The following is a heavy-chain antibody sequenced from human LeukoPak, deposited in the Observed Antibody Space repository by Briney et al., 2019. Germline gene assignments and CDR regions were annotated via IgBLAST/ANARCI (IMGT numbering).Heavy chain of an antibody. Sequence: GGSLRLSCAASGFIVSSNYMSWVRQAPGRGLEWVSTMALSGGPTHYADAVEGRFTISRDDSKSTLYLHINNLRAEDTAVYYCARDFSLVVGASDSWGKGTLVTVSS. V-gene: IGHV3-53*01. CDR1: GFIVSSNY. D-gene: IGHD1-26*01. CDR2: MALSGGPT. CDR3: ARDFSLVVGASDS. J-gene: IGHJ5*02.